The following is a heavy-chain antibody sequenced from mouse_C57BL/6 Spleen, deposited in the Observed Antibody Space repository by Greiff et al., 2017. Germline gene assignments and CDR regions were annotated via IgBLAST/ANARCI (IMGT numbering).Heavy chain of an antibody. CDR2: IYPGSGST. D-gene: IGHD2-10*02. CDR1: GYTFTSYW. V-gene: IGHV1-55*01. J-gene: IGHJ2*01. CDR3: AREVWYLDY. Sequence: QVHVKQPGAELVKPGASVKMSCKASGYTFTSYWITWVKQRPGQGLEWLGDIYPGSGSTNYNEKFKSKATLTVDTSSSTAYMQLSSLTSEDSAVYYCAREVWYLDYWGQGTTRTVSS.